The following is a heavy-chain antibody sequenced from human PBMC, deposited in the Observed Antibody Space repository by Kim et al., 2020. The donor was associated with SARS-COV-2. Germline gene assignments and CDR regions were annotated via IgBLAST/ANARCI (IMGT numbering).Heavy chain of an antibody. CDR3: ARHGTIFGDRRDGMDV. V-gene: IGHV5-10-1*01. J-gene: IGHJ6*02. CDR1: GYSFTSYW. CDR2: IDPSDSYT. Sequence: GESLKISCKGSGYSFTSYWISWVRQMPGKGLEWMGRIDPSDSYTNYSPSFQGHVTISADKSISTAYLQWSSLKASDTAMYYCARHGTIFGDRRDGMDVWGQGTTVTVSS. D-gene: IGHD3-3*01.